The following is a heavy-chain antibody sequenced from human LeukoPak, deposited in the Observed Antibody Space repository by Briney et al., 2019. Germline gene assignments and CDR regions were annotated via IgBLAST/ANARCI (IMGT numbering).Heavy chain of an antibody. CDR1: GGXFSGYY. D-gene: IGHD6-13*01. Sequence: SETLSLTCAVYGGXFSGYYCSWIRQPPGKGLEWIGEINHSGSTNYNPSLKSRVTISVDTSKNQFSLKLSSVTAADTAVYYCARGLVRLLAAGKRWFDPWGQGTLVTVSS. CDR3: ARGLVRLLAAGKRWFDP. CDR2: INHSGST. V-gene: IGHV4-34*01. J-gene: IGHJ5*02.